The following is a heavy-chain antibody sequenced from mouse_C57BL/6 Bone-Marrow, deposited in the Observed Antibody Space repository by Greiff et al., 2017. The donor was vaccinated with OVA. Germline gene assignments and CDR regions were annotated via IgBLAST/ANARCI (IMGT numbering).Heavy chain of an antibody. Sequence: VQLQESGAELARPGASVKLSCKASGYTFTSYGISWVKQRPGQGLEWIGEIYPRSGNTYYNEKFKGKATLTADKSSSTAYMELRSLTSEDSAVYFCARWVPWYFDVWGTGTTVTVSS. CDR1: GYTFTSYG. J-gene: IGHJ1*03. CDR2: IYPRSGNT. CDR3: ARWVPWYFDV. V-gene: IGHV1-81*01.